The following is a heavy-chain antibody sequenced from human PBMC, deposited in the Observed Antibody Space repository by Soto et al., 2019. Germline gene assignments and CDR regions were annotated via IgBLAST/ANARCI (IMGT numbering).Heavy chain of an antibody. Sequence: GGSLRLSCAASGFTFSSYGMHWVRQAPGKGLEWVAVISYDGSNKYYADSVKGRFTISRDNSKNTLYLQMNSLRAEDTAVYYCAKVLERYFDYFDYWGQGTLVTVSS. CDR3: AKVLERYFDYFDY. J-gene: IGHJ4*02. V-gene: IGHV3-30*18. D-gene: IGHD3-9*01. CDR1: GFTFSSYG. CDR2: ISYDGSNK.